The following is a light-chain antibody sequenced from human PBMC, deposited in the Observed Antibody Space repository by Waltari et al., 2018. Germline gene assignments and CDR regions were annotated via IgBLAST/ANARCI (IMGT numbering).Light chain of an antibody. Sequence: EIVMTQFPATLSVSPGDSVTLSCRASQSIRSDLAWYPQKPGQAPRLLIYSVSTRATVIPARFSGSGSETDFTFTISGLQSEDFAYYYCQQYNNWPQITFGQGTRLEIK. CDR2: SVS. CDR3: QQYNNWPQIT. V-gene: IGKV3-15*01. J-gene: IGKJ5*01. CDR1: QSIRSD.